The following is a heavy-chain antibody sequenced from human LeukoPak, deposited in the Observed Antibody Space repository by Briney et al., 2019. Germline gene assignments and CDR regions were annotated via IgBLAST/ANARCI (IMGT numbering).Heavy chain of an antibody. CDR3: AREGGMAAAGRSWYFDL. Sequence: ASVKVSCKASGGTFSSYAISWVRQAPGQGLEWMGRIIPILGIANYAQKFQGRVTITADKSTSTAYMELSSLRSEDTAVYYCAREGGMAAAGRSWYFDLWGRGTLVTVSS. D-gene: IGHD6-13*01. J-gene: IGHJ2*01. CDR2: IIPILGIA. CDR1: GGTFSSYA. V-gene: IGHV1-69*04.